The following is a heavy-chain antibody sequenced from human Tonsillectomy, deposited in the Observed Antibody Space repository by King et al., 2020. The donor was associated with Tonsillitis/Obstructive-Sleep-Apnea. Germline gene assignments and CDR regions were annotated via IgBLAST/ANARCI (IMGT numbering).Heavy chain of an antibody. J-gene: IGHJ4*02. D-gene: IGHD6-19*01. Sequence: QLVQSGAEVKKPGESLKISCKVSGYRFSNYWIGWVRQMPGKGLEWMGFIYPGDSDTRYSPSFQGQVTISADKSISTAYLQWGNLKASDTAMYYCARRQGVAGTPTDYFDYWGQGSLVTVSS. CDR2: IYPGDSDT. CDR3: ARRQGVAGTPTDYFDY. V-gene: IGHV5-51*01. CDR1: GYRFSNYW.